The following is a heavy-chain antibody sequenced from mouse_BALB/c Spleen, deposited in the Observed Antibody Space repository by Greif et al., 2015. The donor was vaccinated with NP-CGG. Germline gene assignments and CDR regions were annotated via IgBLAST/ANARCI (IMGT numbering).Heavy chain of an antibody. D-gene: IGHD1-1*01. Sequence: VKLMESGPGLVAPSQSLSITCTVSGFSLTNYGVHWVRQPPGKGPEWLGIIWAGGTTNYNSALMSRLSISKDNSKSQVFSKMNSLQTDDTAMYYCARSTGTMDYWGQGTSVTVSS. CDR1: GFSLTNYG. V-gene: IGHV2-9*02. CDR2: IWAGGTT. J-gene: IGHJ4*01. CDR3: ARSTGTMDY.